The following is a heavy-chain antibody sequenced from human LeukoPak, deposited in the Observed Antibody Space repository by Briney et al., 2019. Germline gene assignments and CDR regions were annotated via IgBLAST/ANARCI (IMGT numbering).Heavy chain of an antibody. Sequence: ASVKVSFKASGCTFTGYYMHWVRQAPGQGLEWMGWINPNSGGTNYAQKFQGRVTMTRDTSISTAYMELSRLRSDDTAVYYCARGSMVRGVILVIDYWGQGTLVTVSS. V-gene: IGHV1-2*02. D-gene: IGHD3-10*01. CDR2: INPNSGGT. CDR1: GCTFTGYY. J-gene: IGHJ4*02. CDR3: ARGSMVRGVILVIDY.